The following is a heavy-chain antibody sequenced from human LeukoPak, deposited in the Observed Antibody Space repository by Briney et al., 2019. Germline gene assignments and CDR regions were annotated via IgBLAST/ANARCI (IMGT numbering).Heavy chain of an antibody. D-gene: IGHD3-10*01. CDR1: GGSISSYY. Sequence: SETLSLTCTVSGGSISSYYWSWIRQPPGKGLEWIGYIYYSGSTNYNPSLKSRVTISVDTSKNQFSLKLSSVTAADTAVYYCARAATMVRGVGWFDPWGQGTLVTVSS. CDR2: IYYSGST. J-gene: IGHJ5*02. CDR3: ARAATMVRGVGWFDP. V-gene: IGHV4-59*01.